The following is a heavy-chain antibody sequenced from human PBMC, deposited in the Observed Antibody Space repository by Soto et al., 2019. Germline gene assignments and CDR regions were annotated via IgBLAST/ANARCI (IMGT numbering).Heavy chain of an antibody. Sequence: EVELLESGGGLVQPEGSLRLSCAASGFTFSTYAMGWVRQAPGKGLEWVSVVSSGGGTHYADSVKGRFTVSRDNSKNSLSLQMNSLRDDDQAVYYCAKRRGAGGHFDYWGQVALVTVSS. D-gene: IGHD2-15*01. J-gene: IGHJ4*02. CDR2: VSSGGGT. V-gene: IGHV3-23*01. CDR3: AKRRGAGGHFDY. CDR1: GFTFSTYA.